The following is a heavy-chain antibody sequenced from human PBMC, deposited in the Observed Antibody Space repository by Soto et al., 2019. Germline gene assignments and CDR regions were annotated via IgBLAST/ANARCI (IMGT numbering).Heavy chain of an antibody. D-gene: IGHD3-3*01. CDR1: GGSFSGHY. CDR2: INHSGST. V-gene: IGHV4-34*01. J-gene: IGHJ4*02. Sequence: SETLSLTCALYGGSFSGHYSTWIRQPPGKGLEWIGEINHSGSTNYSPSLKSRVTISVDTSKNQFSLKLGSVTAADTAVYYCARGGTYYDFWSGDYWGQGTLVTVSS. CDR3: ARGGTYYDFWSGDY.